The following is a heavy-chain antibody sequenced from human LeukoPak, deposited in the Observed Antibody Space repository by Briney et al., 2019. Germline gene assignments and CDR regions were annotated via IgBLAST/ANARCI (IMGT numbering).Heavy chain of an antibody. CDR3: ARDRTLGYYDY. V-gene: IGHV4-30-4*01. D-gene: IGHD2-15*01. J-gene: IGHJ4*02. CDR2: IYYSGST. CDR1: GDSISSGDYY. Sequence: SETLSLTCTVSGDSISSGDYYWSWIRQPPGKGLEWIGYIYYSGSTYYNPSLKSRVTISVDTSKNQFSLKLSSVTAADTAVYYCARDRTLGYYDYWGQGTLVTVSS.